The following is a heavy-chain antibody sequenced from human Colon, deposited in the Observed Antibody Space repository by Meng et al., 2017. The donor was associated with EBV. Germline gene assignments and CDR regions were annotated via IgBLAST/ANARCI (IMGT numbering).Heavy chain of an antibody. D-gene: IGHD2-2*01. CDR2: IYWDDDK. CDR3: ALFTRSWFDP. Sequence: ITLKESCPTLVKPTQTLTLTCTFSGFSLSTSEVGVGWIRQPPGKALEWLAVIYWDDDKRYSPSLKSRLTITKDTSKNQVVLTLTNMDPVDTATYYCALFTRSWFDPWGQGTLVTVSS. CDR1: GFSLSTSEVG. J-gene: IGHJ5*02. V-gene: IGHV2-5*02.